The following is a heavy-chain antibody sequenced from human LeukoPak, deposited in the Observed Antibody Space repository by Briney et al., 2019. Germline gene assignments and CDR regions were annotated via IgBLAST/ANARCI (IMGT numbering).Heavy chain of an antibody. D-gene: IGHD6-19*01. CDR2: ISAYNGNT. V-gene: IGHV1-18*04. CDR1: GYTFTSYG. CDR3: ARGGLRIAVAGTTPYYFDY. Sequence: ASVKVSCKASGYTFTSYGISWVRQAPGQGLEWMGWISAYNGNTNYAQKLQGRVAMTTGTSTSTAYMELRSLRSDDTAVYYCARGGLRIAVAGTTPYYFDYWGQGTLVTVSS. J-gene: IGHJ4*02.